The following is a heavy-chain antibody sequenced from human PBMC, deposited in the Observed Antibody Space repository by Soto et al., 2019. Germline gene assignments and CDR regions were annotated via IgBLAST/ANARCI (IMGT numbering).Heavy chain of an antibody. J-gene: IGHJ6*03. CDR1: GGSFSGYY. Sequence: PSETLSLTCAVYGGSFSGYYWSWIRQPPGKGLEWIGEINHSGSTNYNPSLKNRVTISVDTSKNQFSLKLSSVTAADTAVYYCARFRGYDFWSGYYNPPTGYYYYMDVWGKGTTVTVSS. D-gene: IGHD3-3*01. CDR3: ARFRGYDFWSGYYNPPTGYYYYMDV. CDR2: INHSGST. V-gene: IGHV4-34*01.